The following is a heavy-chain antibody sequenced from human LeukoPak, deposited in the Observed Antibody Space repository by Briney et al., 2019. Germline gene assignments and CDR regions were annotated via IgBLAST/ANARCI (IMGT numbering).Heavy chain of an antibody. CDR3: ARDGPDSSGWFERYYYYYGMDV. Sequence: ASVKVSCKASGYTFTGYYIHWVRQAPGQGLEWMGRINPNSGGTNYAQKFQGRVTMTRDTSISTAYMELSRLRSDDTAVYYCARDGPDSSGWFERYYYYYGMDVWGQGTTVTVSS. J-gene: IGHJ6*02. CDR2: INPNSGGT. D-gene: IGHD6-19*01. V-gene: IGHV1-2*06. CDR1: GYTFTGYY.